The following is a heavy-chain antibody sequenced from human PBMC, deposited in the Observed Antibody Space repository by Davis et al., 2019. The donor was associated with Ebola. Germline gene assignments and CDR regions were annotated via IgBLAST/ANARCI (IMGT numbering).Heavy chain of an antibody. CDR3: ARVEGIYGDYVLDY. CDR1: GFTFGSHA. J-gene: IGHJ4*02. Sequence: PGGSLRLSCAASGFTFGSHAMSWVRQAPGKGLEWVSGISGSGRNTYYADFVKGRFTISRDNGQNSVYLQMTSLRVEDTAVYYCARVEGIYGDYVLDYWGQGTLVTVSS. V-gene: IGHV3-23*01. CDR2: ISGSGRNT. D-gene: IGHD4-17*01.